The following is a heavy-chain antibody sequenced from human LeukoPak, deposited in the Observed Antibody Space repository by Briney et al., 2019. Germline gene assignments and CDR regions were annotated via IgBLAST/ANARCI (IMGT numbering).Heavy chain of an antibody. CDR3: ARLYGSGSYPSPFFDY. CDR1: GGSISSYY. V-gene: IGHV4-59*05. CDR2: IYYSGST. D-gene: IGHD3-10*01. Sequence: PSETLSLTCTVSGGSISSYYWSWIRQPPGKGLEWIGSIYYSGSTYYNPSLKSRVTISVDTSKNQFSLKLSSVTAADTAVYYCARLYGSGSYPSPFFDYWGQGTLVTVSS. J-gene: IGHJ4*02.